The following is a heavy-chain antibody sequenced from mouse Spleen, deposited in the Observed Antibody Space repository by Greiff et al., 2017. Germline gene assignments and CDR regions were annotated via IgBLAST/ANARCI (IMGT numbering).Heavy chain of an antibody. CDR1: GYSITSGYD. D-gene: IGHD1-3*01. V-gene: IGHV3-1*01. CDR2: ISYSGST. Sequence: EVQLQESGPGMVKPSQSLSLTCTVTGYSITSGYDWHWIRPFPGNKLEWMGYISYSGSTNYNPSLKSRISITHDTSKNHFFLKLNSVTTEDTATYYCARGRNFVDYWGQGTTLTVSS. CDR3: ARGRNFVDY. J-gene: IGHJ2*01.